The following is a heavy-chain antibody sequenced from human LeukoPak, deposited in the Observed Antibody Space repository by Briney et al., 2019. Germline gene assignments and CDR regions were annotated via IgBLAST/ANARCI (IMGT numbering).Heavy chain of an antibody. CDR2: ISFDGSSK. CDR3: AKDSNGARFDP. D-gene: IGHD2-8*01. V-gene: IGHV3-30*18. J-gene: IGHJ5*02. Sequence: GGSLRLSCAASGFTFSAYGMHWVRQAPGKGLEWVAVISFDGSSKDYAESVRGRFTVSRDNSKNTVYLQMNSLRAEDTAVYYCAKDSNGARFDPWGQGTLVTVSS. CDR1: GFTFSAYG.